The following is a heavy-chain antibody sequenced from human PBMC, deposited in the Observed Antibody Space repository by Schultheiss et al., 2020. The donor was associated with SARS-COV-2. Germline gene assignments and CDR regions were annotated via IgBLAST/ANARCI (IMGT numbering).Heavy chain of an antibody. J-gene: IGHJ6*03. D-gene: IGHD2-2*01. Sequence: SETLSLTCTVSGGSISSYYWSWIRQPPGKGLEWIGYIYYSGSTNYNPSLKSRVTILVDTSKNQFSLKVRSVTAADTAVYYCARMPLYYYYYYMDVWGKGTTVTVSS. CDR1: GGSISSYY. V-gene: IGHV4-59*01. CDR3: ARMPLYYYYYYMDV. CDR2: IYYSGST.